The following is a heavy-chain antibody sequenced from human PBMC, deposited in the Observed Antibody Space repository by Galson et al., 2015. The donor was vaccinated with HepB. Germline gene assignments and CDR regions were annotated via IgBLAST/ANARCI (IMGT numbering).Heavy chain of an antibody. V-gene: IGHV3-30*03. CDR1: GFVFSDYV. J-gene: IGHJ4*02. CDR2: ISYDGRKE. D-gene: IGHD1-26*01. Sequence: SLRLSCATSGFVFSDYVIRWVRQAPGKGLEWVALISYDGRKEYYRGSVKGRFTISRDSSKNMVYLQMNSLRGDDTAVYYCARDRYSGSYSDYWGQGTLVSVS. CDR3: ARDRYSGSYSDY.